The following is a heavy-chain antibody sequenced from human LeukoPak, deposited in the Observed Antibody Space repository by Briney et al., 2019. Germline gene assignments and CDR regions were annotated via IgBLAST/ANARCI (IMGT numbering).Heavy chain of an antibody. CDR1: EFSFTIHR. V-gene: IGHV3-7*01. D-gene: IGHD5-12*01. Sequence: GGSLRLSCAASEFSFTIHRMSWVRQAPGKGREGVANKNPEGRDKHYVDSVKGRFTISRDNAKDFLYLQMNTLRAEDTSVYYCASGGYDHHYWCQGTLVIVSS. CDR3: ASGGYDHHY. CDR2: KNPEGRDK. J-gene: IGHJ4*02.